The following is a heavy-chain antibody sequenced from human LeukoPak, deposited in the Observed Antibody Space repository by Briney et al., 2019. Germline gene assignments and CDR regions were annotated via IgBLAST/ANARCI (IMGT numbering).Heavy chain of an antibody. CDR1: GYTFTGYY. CDR3: AKSRTGSTIRDGFDI. J-gene: IGHJ3*02. D-gene: IGHD1-7*01. CDR2: INPNSGGT. V-gene: IGHV1-2*04. Sequence: ASVKVSCKASGYTFTGYYMHWVRQAPGQGLEWMGWINPNSGGTNYAQKFQGWVTMTRDTSISTAYMELTRLRSDDTAVYYCAKSRTGSTIRDGFDIWGQGTLVTVSS.